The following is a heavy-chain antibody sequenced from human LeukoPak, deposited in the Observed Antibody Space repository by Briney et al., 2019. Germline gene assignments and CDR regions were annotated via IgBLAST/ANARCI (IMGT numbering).Heavy chain of an antibody. CDR2: ISSDENNK. J-gene: IGHJ3*02. Sequence: PGGSLRLFCAACGFTFSSYYMQWVRQAPARGLEWVSGISSDENNKYYADSVKGRFTIHRDNSKNTLYLQRRNLRPEDTAVYYCAKEGRWLQLRGAFDIWGQGTMVTVSS. CDR1: GFTFSSYY. CDR3: AKEGRWLQLRGAFDI. D-gene: IGHD5-24*01. V-gene: IGHV3-30*18.